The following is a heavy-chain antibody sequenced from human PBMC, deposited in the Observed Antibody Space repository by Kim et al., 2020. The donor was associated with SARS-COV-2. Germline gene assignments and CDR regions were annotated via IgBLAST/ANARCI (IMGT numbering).Heavy chain of an antibody. V-gene: IGHV3-11*06. Sequence: GRFTISRDNAKNSLYLQMNSLRAEDTAVYYCARVHYYDSSGYFDLYYFDYWGQGTLVTVSS. J-gene: IGHJ4*02. D-gene: IGHD3-22*01. CDR3: ARVHYYDSSGYFDLYYFDY.